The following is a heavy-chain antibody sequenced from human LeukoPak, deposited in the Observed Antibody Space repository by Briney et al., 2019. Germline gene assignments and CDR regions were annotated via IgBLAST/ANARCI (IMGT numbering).Heavy chain of an antibody. CDR1: GGSFSGYY. Sequence: SETLSLTCAVYGGSFSGYYWSWIRQPPGKGLEWIGEINHSGSTNYNPSLKSRVTISVDTSKNQFSLKLSSVTAADTAVYYCVRVNWYYFDYWGQGTLVTVSS. CDR2: INHSGST. V-gene: IGHV4-34*01. J-gene: IGHJ4*02. CDR3: VRVNWYYFDY.